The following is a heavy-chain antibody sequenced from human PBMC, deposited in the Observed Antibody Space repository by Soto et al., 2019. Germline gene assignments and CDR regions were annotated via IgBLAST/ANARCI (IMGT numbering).Heavy chain of an antibody. Sequence: SVKVWCKASCYTFTSYGISWVRQAPGQGLEWMGWISAYNGNTNYAQKLQGRVTMTTDTSTSTAYMELRSLRSDDTAVYYCARSPRLTGYYTPIDYWGQGNLVTV. D-gene: IGHD3-9*01. V-gene: IGHV1-18*04. CDR1: CYTFTSYG. CDR2: ISAYNGNT. CDR3: ARSPRLTGYYTPIDY. J-gene: IGHJ4*02.